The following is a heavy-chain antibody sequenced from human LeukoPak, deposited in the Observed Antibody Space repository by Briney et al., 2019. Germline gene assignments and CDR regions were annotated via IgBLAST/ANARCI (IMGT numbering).Heavy chain of an antibody. CDR1: GFTFSSYW. V-gene: IGHV3-7*05. Sequence: GGSLRLSCAASGFTFSSYWMSWVRQAPGKGLEWMANIKQDGGEKNYVDSVKGRFTISRDNAENSLYLHMNSLRAEDTAVYYCARTGGSGKYTYNFDYWGQGILVTVSS. J-gene: IGHJ4*02. CDR2: IKQDGGEK. CDR3: ARTGGSGKYTYNFDY. D-gene: IGHD3-10*01.